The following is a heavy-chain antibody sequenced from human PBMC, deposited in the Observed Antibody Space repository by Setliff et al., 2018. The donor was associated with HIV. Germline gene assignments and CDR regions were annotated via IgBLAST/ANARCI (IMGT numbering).Heavy chain of an antibody. CDR2: VSVSGGST. D-gene: IGHD1-26*01. CDR1: GFGFPNYA. CDR3: TTLVGANPYHDAFDI. V-gene: IGHV3-23*01. Sequence: GGSLRLSCVASGFGFPNYAMGWVRQAPGKGLEWVSSVSVSGGSTYYAEAVKGRFTISRENSKNTVFLEMSSLETEDTAVYYCTTLVGANPYHDAFDIWGQGTMVTVSS. J-gene: IGHJ3*02.